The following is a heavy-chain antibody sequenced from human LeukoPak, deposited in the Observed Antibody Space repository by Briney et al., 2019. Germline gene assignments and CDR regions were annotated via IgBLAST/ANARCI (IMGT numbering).Heavy chain of an antibody. V-gene: IGHV3-21*01. D-gene: IGHD2-2*01. Sequence: GGSLRLSCAASGLTFSSYSMNWVRQAPGKGLEWVSSISSSSSYIYYADSVKGRFTISRDNAKDSLYLQMNSLRAEDTAVYYCARDDIVVVPAAASAEYFQHWGQGTLVTVSS. CDR3: ARDDIVVVPAAASAEYFQH. CDR1: GLTFSSYS. CDR2: ISSSSSYI. J-gene: IGHJ1*01.